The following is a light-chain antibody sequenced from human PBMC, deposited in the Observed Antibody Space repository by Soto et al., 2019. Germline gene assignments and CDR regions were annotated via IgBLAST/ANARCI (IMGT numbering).Light chain of an antibody. J-gene: IGLJ1*01. CDR3: QSYDSSLSGSF. V-gene: IGLV1-40*01. Sequence: QAVVTQPPSVSGAPGQRVTISCTGSSSNIGAGYDVHWYQQLPGTAPKLLIYGNSNRPSGVPDRFSGSKSGTSAYLAITGLQAEDEADYYCQSYDSSLSGSFFGTGTKVTVL. CDR1: SSNIGAGYD. CDR2: GNS.